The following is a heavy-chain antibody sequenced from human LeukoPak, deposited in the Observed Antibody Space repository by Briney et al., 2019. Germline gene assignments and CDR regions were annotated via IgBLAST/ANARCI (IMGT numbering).Heavy chain of an antibody. CDR2: IYYSGST. Sequence: PSETLSLTCTVSGGSISSSSYYWSWIRQPPGKGLEWIGYIYYSGSTNYNPSLTSRVTMSVDTYNKQFSLKLSSVTAADTAVYYCARHKDIGTTWPGNPPYYYYGMDVWGQGTTVTVSS. J-gene: IGHJ6*02. CDR1: GGSISSSSYY. CDR3: ARHKDIGTTWPGNPPYYYYGMDV. V-gene: IGHV4-61*05. D-gene: IGHD1-14*01.